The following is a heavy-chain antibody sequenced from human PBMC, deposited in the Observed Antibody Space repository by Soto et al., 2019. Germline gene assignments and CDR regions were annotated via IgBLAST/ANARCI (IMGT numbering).Heavy chain of an antibody. J-gene: IGHJ5*02. CDR1: GGSIISDY. Sequence: PSETLSLTCTVSGGSIISDYWSWIRHPPGKGLEWIGYIYYSGSTNYNPSLKSRVTISVDTSKNQFSLKLSSVTAADTAVYYCARAQTSGTPYNWFDPWGQGTLVTVSS. V-gene: IGHV4-59*01. CDR3: ARAQTSGTPYNWFDP. CDR2: IYYSGST. D-gene: IGHD1-1*01.